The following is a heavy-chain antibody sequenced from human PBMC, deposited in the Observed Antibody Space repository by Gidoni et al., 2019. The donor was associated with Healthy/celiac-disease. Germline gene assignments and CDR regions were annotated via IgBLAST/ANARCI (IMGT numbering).Heavy chain of an antibody. Sequence: QVQLQESGPGLVKPSETLSLTCTVSGGSISSYYWRWIRQPPGKGLEWIGYIYYSGSTNYNPSLKSRVTISVDTSKNQFSLKLSSVTAADTAVYYCARARLARYYFDYWGQGTLVTVSS. J-gene: IGHJ4*02. V-gene: IGHV4-59*01. CDR3: ARARLARYYFDY. CDR2: IYYSGST. D-gene: IGHD3-3*02. CDR1: GGSISSYY.